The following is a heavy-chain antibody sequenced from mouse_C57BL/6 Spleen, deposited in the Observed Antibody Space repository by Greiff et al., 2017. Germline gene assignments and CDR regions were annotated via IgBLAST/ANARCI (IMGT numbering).Heavy chain of an antibody. V-gene: IGHV5-9*01. D-gene: IGHD4-1*01. CDR1: GFTFSSYT. J-gene: IGHJ1*03. CDR3: ARAWGSYWYFDV. Sequence: EVMLVESGGGLVKPGGSLKLSCAASGFTFSSYTMSWVRQTPEKRLEWVATISGGGGNTYYPDSVKGRFTISRDKAKNTLYLQMSSLRSEDTALYYCARAWGSYWYFDVWGTGTTVTVSS. CDR2: ISGGGGNT.